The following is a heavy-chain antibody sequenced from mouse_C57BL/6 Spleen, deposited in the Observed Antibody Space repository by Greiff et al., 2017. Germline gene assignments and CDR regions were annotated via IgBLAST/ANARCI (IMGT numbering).Heavy chain of an antibody. CDR3: ARGWDQDAMDY. V-gene: IGHV1-61*01. D-gene: IGHD4-1*01. CDR2: IYPSDSET. CDR1: GYTFTSYW. J-gene: IGHJ4*01. Sequence: QVQLQQPGAELVRPGSSVKLSCKASGYTFTSYWMDWVKQRPGQGLEWIGNIYPSDSETHYNQKFKDKATLTVDKSSSTAYMQLSSLTSEDSAVYYCARGWDQDAMDYWGQGTSVTVSS.